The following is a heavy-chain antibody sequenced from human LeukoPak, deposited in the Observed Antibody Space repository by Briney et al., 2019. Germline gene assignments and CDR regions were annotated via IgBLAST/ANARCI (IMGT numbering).Heavy chain of an antibody. D-gene: IGHD1-26*01. J-gene: IGHJ4*02. CDR3: AREEGATQDAN. CDR2: VYHTGGT. Sequence: SGTLSLTCTVSGDSISNYYWSWIRQPPGKGLEWIGSVYHTGGTYYNPSLKSRVTISVDTSRNQFSLRLSSVTAADTAVYYCAREEGATQDANWGQGTLVLVSS. V-gene: IGHV4-38-2*02. CDR1: GDSISNYY.